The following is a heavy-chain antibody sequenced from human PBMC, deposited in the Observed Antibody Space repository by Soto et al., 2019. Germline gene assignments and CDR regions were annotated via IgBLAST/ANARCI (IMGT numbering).Heavy chain of an antibody. CDR1: GYTFTSYG. D-gene: IGHD1-20*01. CDR3: ARGNWNSVFAHGFSGMDV. J-gene: IGHJ6*02. CDR2: ISAYNGNT. Sequence: ASVKVSCKASGYTFTSYGISWVRQAPGQGLEWMGWISAYNGNTNYAQKLQGRVTMTTDTSTSTAYRELRSLRSDGTAVYYCARGNWNSVFAHGFSGMDVCGQGTTVTVSS. V-gene: IGHV1-18*01.